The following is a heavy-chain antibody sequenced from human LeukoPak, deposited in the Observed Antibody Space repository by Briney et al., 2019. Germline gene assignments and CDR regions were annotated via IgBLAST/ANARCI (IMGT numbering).Heavy chain of an antibody. D-gene: IGHD5-24*01. V-gene: IGHV4-59*08. J-gene: IGHJ4*02. Sequence: SETLSLTCTVSGGSITGYYWSWIRQPPGKGLEWIGNVHYSGSTNYHPSLQSRVTISVDTSKNQFSLKLRSVTAADTAVYYCARRARWAQDFDYWGQGTLVTVSS. CDR3: ARRARWAQDFDY. CDR2: VHYSGST. CDR1: GGSITGYY.